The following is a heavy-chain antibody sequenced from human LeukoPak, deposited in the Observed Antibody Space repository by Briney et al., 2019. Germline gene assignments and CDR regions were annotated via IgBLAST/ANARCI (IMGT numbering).Heavy chain of an antibody. CDR2: IYHSGST. Sequence: PSETLSLICTVSGYSISRDYYWGWIRQPPGKGLEWIGSIYHSGSTYYNPSLKSRVTISVDTSKNQFSLKLRSVTAADTAVYYCARGKSRGSHIDYWGQGTLVTVSS. CDR1: GYSISRDYY. D-gene: IGHD1-26*01. CDR3: ARGKSRGSHIDY. J-gene: IGHJ4*02. V-gene: IGHV4-38-2*02.